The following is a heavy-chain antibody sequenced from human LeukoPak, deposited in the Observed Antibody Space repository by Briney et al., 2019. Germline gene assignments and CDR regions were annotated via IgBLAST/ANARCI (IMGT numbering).Heavy chain of an antibody. D-gene: IGHD3-22*01. CDR1: GGSISRSSYY. CDR3: VRPGKVVVISHPFDS. CDR2: IYYSGST. Sequence: SETLSLTCSVSGGSISRSSYYWGWIRQPPGMGLEWIGSIYYSGSTYYNPSLKSRVTISVDTSKNQFSLKLSSVTAADTAVYYCVRPGKVVVISHPFDSWGQGTLVTVSS. J-gene: IGHJ4*02. V-gene: IGHV4-39*01.